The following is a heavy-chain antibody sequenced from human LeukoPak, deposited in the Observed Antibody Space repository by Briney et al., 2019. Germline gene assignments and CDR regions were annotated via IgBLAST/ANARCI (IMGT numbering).Heavy chain of an antibody. CDR2: INHSGST. CDR1: GGSFSGYY. Sequence: SETLSLTCAVYGGSFSGYYWSWIRQPPGKGLEWIGEINHSGSTNYNPSLKSRVTISVDTSKNQFSLKLSSVTAADTAVYYCARDLRFGELLYDVFGRDDYWGQGTLATVSS. V-gene: IGHV4-34*01. CDR3: ARDLRFGELLYDVFGRDDY. J-gene: IGHJ4*02. D-gene: IGHD3-10*01.